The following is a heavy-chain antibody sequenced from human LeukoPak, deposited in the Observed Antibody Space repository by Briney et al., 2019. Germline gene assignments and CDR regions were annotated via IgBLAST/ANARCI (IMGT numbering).Heavy chain of an antibody. CDR3: ARDYCSSTSCYWGWGMDV. CDR1: GGSSSGYY. D-gene: IGHD2-2*01. J-gene: IGHJ6*02. Sequence: SETLSLTCAVYGGSSSGYYWTWIRQPPGKGLEWIGEINHSGSTNYNPSLKSRVTISVDTSKNQLSLKLSSVTAADTAVYYCARDYCSSTSCYWGWGMDVWGQGTTVTVSS. CDR2: INHSGST. V-gene: IGHV4-34*01.